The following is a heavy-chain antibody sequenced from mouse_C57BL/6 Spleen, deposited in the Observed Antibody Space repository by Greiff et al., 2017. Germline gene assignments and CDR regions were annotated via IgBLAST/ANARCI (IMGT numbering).Heavy chain of an antibody. Sequence: QVQLQQPGAELVKPGASVKLSCKASGYTFTSYWMHWVKQRPGQGLEWIGMIHPKSGSTNYNEKFKGKATLTVDKSSSTAYMQLSRLTSEDSAVYYCAREGGLPYYFDYWGQGTTLTVSS. D-gene: IGHD2-4*01. CDR1: GYTFTSYW. CDR3: AREGGLPYYFDY. J-gene: IGHJ2*01. V-gene: IGHV1-64*01. CDR2: IHPKSGST.